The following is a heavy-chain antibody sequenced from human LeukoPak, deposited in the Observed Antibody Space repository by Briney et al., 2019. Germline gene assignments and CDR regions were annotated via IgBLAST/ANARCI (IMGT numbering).Heavy chain of an antibody. CDR3: AKGGGSGTEFDY. Sequence: PGGSLRLSCAASGFTFSSYGMHWVRQAPGKGLEWVAFIRYDGSNKYYADSVKGRFTISRDNSKNMLYLQMNSPRTEDTAVYYCAKGGGSGTEFDYWGQGTLVTVSS. CDR2: IRYDGSNK. J-gene: IGHJ4*02. V-gene: IGHV3-30*02. CDR1: GFTFSSYG. D-gene: IGHD3-10*01.